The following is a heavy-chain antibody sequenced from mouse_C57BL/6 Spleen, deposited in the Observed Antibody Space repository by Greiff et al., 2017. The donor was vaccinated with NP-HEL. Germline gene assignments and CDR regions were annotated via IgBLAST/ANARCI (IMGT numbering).Heavy chain of an antibody. V-gene: IGHV3-6*01. CDR1: GYSITSGYY. Sequence: EVQLQQSGPGLVKPSQSLSLTCSVTGYSITSGYYWNWIRQFPGNKLEWMGYISYDGSNNYNPSLKNRISITRDTSKNQFFLKLNSVTTEDTATYYCARDRLYAMDYWGQGTSVTVSS. CDR3: ARDRLYAMDY. CDR2: ISYDGSN. J-gene: IGHJ4*01.